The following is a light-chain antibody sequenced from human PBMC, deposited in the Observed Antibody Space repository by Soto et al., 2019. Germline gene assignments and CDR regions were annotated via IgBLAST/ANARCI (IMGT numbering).Light chain of an antibody. V-gene: IGKV1-39*01. CDR2: SAS. CDR1: QGLSGY. Sequence: DIQLTQSPSSLSVSIGVRVTITCRASQGLSGYLNWYRQKPGRAPELLIYSASTLQTGVPSRFSGRGSETDFTLTISSLQSDDLATYFCQQSHSTPYTFGQGTKVEL. J-gene: IGKJ2*01. CDR3: QQSHSTPYT.